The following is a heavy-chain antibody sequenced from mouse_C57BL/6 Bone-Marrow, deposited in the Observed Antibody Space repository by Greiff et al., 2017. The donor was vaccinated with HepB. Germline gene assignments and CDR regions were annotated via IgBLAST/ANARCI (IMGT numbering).Heavy chain of an antibody. Sequence: QVQLQQSGAELVRPGTSVKLSCKASGYTFTSYWMHWVKQRPGQGLEWIGVIDPSDSYTNYNQKFKGKATLTVDTSSSTAYMQLSSLTSEDSAVYYCARRGFLLLRSNLFDYWGQGTTLTVSS. CDR3: ARRGFLLLRSNLFDY. CDR1: GYTFTSYW. D-gene: IGHD1-1*01. J-gene: IGHJ2*01. V-gene: IGHV1-59*01. CDR2: IDPSDSYT.